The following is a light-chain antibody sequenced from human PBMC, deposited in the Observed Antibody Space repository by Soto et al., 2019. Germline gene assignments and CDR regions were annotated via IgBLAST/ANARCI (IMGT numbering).Light chain of an antibody. CDR3: HQYGSSSHT. Sequence: EIVLTQSPGTLSLSPGERATLSCRASQSVYSSFLAWYQQKPGQAPRLLIYGASSRATGIPDRFSGSGSGTDFTLTISTLEPEDFAVYYYHQYGSSSHTFGQGTKLEIK. CDR1: QSVYSSF. J-gene: IGKJ2*01. V-gene: IGKV3-20*01. CDR2: GAS.